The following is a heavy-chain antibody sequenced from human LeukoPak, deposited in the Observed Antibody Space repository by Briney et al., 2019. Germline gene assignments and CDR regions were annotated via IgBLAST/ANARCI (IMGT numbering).Heavy chain of an antibody. CDR1: GYTFTGYY. V-gene: IGHV1-2*06. CDR3: ARELDPHYFDY. D-gene: IGHD6-6*01. J-gene: IGHJ4*02. CDR2: INPNSGGT. Sequence: RWASVKVSCKASGYTFTGYYMHWVPQAPGQGLEWMGRINPNSGGTNYAQKFQGRVTMTRDTSISTAYMELSRVRSDDTAVYYCARELDPHYFDYWGQGTLVTVSS.